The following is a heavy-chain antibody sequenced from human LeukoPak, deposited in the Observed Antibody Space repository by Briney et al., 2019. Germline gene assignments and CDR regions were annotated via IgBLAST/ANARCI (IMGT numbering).Heavy chain of an antibody. CDR2: INHSGST. J-gene: IGHJ6*03. Sequence: SETLSLTCAVYGGSFSGYYWSWIRQPPGKGLEWIGEINHSGSTNYNPSLKSRVTISVDTSKNQLSLKPSSVTAADTAVYYCARKSGYWPYYYYYMDVWGKGTTVTVSS. CDR1: GGSFSGYY. CDR3: ARKSGYWPYYYYYMDV. D-gene: IGHD3-3*01. V-gene: IGHV4-34*01.